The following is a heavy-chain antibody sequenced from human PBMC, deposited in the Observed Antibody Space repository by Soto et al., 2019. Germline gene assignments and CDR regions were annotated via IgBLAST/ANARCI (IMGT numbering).Heavy chain of an antibody. Sequence: EVLLVESGGGLVQPGGYLKLYCAASGFVCKDYSIHWVRTASGKGLEWVGRIRDRAFSYAKAYAASVKGRFTISRDDSTNTAYLQINCLKTEDTAIYYCTRLISAAQDYWGQGTLVTVSS. CDR3: TRLISAAQDY. V-gene: IGHV3-73*01. CDR2: IRDRAFSYAK. CDR1: GFVCKDYS. J-gene: IGHJ4*02. D-gene: IGHD3-22*01.